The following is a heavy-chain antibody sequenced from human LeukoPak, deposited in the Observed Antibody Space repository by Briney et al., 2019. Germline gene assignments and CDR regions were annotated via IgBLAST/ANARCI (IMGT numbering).Heavy chain of an antibody. Sequence: SETLSLTCAVYGGSFSGYYWSWIRQPPGKGLEWIGEINHSGSTNYNPSLKSRVTISVDTSKNQFSLKLSSVTAADTAVYYCAVPLRRCNWNRDYYYYYGMDVWGQGTTVTVSS. D-gene: IGHD1-1*01. V-gene: IGHV4-34*01. J-gene: IGHJ6*02. CDR1: GGSFSGYY. CDR3: AVPLRRCNWNRDYYYYYGMDV. CDR2: INHSGST.